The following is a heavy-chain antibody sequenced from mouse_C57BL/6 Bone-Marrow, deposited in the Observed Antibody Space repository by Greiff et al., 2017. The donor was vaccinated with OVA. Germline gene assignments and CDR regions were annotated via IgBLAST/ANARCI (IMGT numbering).Heavy chain of an antibody. CDR3: TRRIYDGYYWFAY. V-gene: IGHV6-6*01. CDR1: GFTFSDAW. CDR2: IRNKANNHAT. Sequence: EVQGVESGGGLVQPGGSMKLSCAASGFTFSDAWMDWVRQSPEKGLEWVAEIRNKANNHATYYAESVKGRFTISRDDSKSSVYLQMNSLRAEDTGIYYCTRRIYDGYYWFAYWGQGTLVTVSA. D-gene: IGHD2-3*01. J-gene: IGHJ3*01.